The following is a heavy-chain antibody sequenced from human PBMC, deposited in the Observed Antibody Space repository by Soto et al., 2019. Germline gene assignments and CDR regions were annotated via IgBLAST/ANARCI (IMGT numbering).Heavy chain of an antibody. J-gene: IGHJ6*02. CDR3: ARSIAAWRDYYYGMDV. CDR1: GYTFTSYA. CDR2: INAGNGNT. D-gene: IGHD6-13*01. V-gene: IGHV1-3*01. Sequence: ASVKVSCKASGYTFTSYAMHWVRQAPGQRLEWMGWINAGNGNTKYSQKFQGRVTITRDTSASTAYMELSSLRSGDTAVYYCARSIAAWRDYYYGMDVWGQGTTVTVSS.